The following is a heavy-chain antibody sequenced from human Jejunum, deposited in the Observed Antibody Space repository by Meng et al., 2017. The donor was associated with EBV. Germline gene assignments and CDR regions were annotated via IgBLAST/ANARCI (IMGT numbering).Heavy chain of an antibody. D-gene: IGHD3-22*01. V-gene: IGHV2-5*02. CDR1: GFSLRTSSVG. J-gene: IGHJ4*02. CDR3: AHRVRDTVNFDY. Sequence: ITFKASGPSLVEPTQTLTLTCTFSGFSLRTSSVGVVWIRQSPEKALEWLALIYGGDDKHYSPSLKSRLTITMDTSKNQVVLTMIDMDPVDTATYYCAHRVRDTVNFDYWGQGTLVTVSS. CDR2: IYGGDDK.